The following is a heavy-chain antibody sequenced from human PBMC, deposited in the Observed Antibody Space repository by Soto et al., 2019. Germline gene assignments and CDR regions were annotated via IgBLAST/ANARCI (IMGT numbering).Heavy chain of an antibody. D-gene: IGHD3-22*01. J-gene: IGHJ4*02. Sequence: QVQLVQSGAEVKKPGASVKVSCKASGYTFTSYAMHWVRQAPGQRLEWMGWINAGNGNTKYSQKFQGRVTITRDTSASTAYMELSSLRSEDTAVYYCARGYCDSSGYYCFDYWGQGTLVTVSS. CDR1: GYTFTSYA. CDR2: INAGNGNT. V-gene: IGHV1-3*01. CDR3: ARGYCDSSGYYCFDY.